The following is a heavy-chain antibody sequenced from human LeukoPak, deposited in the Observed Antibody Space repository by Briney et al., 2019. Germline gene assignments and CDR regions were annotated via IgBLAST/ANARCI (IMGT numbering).Heavy chain of an antibody. Sequence: PSETLSLTCSASGVSISSSSYYWCWIRQPPGKGLECIGSIYYSGNTYNNPSLKSRVTISVDTSKNQLSLKLTSVTAADTAVYYCAMHTVIASSWSLDYWGQGTLVTVSS. J-gene: IGHJ4*02. V-gene: IGHV4-39*01. CDR3: AMHTVIASSWSLDY. D-gene: IGHD6-13*01. CDR2: IYYSGNT. CDR1: GVSISSSSYY.